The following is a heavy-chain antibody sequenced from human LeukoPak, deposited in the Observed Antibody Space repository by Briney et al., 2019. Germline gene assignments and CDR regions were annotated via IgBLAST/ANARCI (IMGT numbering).Heavy chain of an antibody. Sequence: PGGSLRLSCAASGFTFTTYAMSWVRQAPGKGLEWVSAISGSGGSTYYADSVKGRFTISRDNSKNTLYLQMNSLRAEDTAVYYCAKANGQWLVRTYFDYWGQGTLVTVSS. CDR1: GFTFTTYA. J-gene: IGHJ4*02. D-gene: IGHD6-19*01. CDR3: AKANGQWLVRTYFDY. CDR2: ISGSGGST. V-gene: IGHV3-23*01.